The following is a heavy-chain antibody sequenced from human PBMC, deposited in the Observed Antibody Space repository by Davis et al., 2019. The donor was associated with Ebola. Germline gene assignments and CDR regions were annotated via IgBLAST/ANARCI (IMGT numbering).Heavy chain of an antibody. V-gene: IGHV3-73*01. Sequence: GGSLRLSCAASGFTFSGSAMHWVRQASGKGLEWVGRIRSKANSYATAYAASVKGRFTLSRDDSKNTAYLQMNSLKTEDTAVYYCTGTAGQFDYWGQGTLVTVSS. J-gene: IGHJ4*02. CDR1: GFTFSGSA. CDR2: IRSKANSYAT. CDR3: TGTAGQFDY.